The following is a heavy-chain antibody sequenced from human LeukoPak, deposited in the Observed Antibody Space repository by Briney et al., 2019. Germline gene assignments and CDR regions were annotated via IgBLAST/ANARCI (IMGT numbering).Heavy chain of an antibody. J-gene: IGHJ4*02. V-gene: IGHV1-69*04. D-gene: IGHD5-24*01. Sequence: ASVKVSCKASGGTFSSYAISWVRQAPGQGLEWMGRIIPILGIANYAQKFQGRVTITADKSTSTAYMELSSLRSEDTAVYYCAKEEEMARILYYFDYWGQGTLVTVSS. CDR3: AKEEEMARILYYFDY. CDR1: GGTFSSYA. CDR2: IIPILGIA.